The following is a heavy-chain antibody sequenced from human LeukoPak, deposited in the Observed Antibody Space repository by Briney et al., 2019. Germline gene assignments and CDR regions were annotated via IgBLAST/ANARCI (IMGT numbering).Heavy chain of an antibody. J-gene: IGHJ4*02. D-gene: IGHD1-1*01. Sequence: GGSLRLSCAASGFTFSNYWMHWVRQAPGKGLVWVSRINSDGSATTYADSVKGRFTISRDNSKNTLYLQMNSLRAEDSGVYYCSKGLAPTGTTHTAAGYWGQGTLVTVSS. CDR3: SKGLAPTGTTHTAAGY. CDR2: INSDGSAT. CDR1: GFTFSNYW. V-gene: IGHV3-74*01.